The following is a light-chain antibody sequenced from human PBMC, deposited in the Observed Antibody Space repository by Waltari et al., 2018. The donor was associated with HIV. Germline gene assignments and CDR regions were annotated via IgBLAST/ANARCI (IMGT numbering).Light chain of an antibody. J-gene: IGKJ1*01. Sequence: IQMPHSPSSLSASVGVRVTITCRASQGFSNYLPCYQQKPGKVPKLLIYAASTLQAGVPSRFSGSGSGTDFTLTISSLQPEDVATYYCQKYNSAPLTFGQGTKVEIK. CDR2: AAS. CDR3: QKYNSAPLT. V-gene: IGKV1-27*01. CDR1: QGFSNY.